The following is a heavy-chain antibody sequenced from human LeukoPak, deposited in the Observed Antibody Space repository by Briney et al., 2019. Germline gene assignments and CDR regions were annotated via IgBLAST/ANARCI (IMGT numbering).Heavy chain of an antibody. D-gene: IGHD5-18*01. CDR2: INPNSGGT. J-gene: IGHJ4*02. CDR3: ARDHSFQFDS. Sequence: ASVKVSCKASGYTFTAYYMHWVRQAPGQGLEWMGWINPNSGGTNYAQKFQGRVTMTRDTSISTAYMELSRLKYDDTAVYYCARDHSFQFDSWGQGTLVTVSS. V-gene: IGHV1-2*02. CDR1: GYTFTAYY.